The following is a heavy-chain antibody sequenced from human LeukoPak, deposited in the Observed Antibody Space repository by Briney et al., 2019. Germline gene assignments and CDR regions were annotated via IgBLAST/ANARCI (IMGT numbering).Heavy chain of an antibody. CDR2: IKSKTDGGTT. J-gene: IGHJ4*02. D-gene: IGHD1-26*01. Sequence: PGGSLRLSCSASGFTFTNAWMSWVRQAPGKGLEWVGLIKSKTDGGTTDYAAPVKGRFSISRDDSKNTLYLQMNSLKSEDTAVYYCQGGRFWGQGTLVTVSS. CDR3: QGGRF. V-gene: IGHV3-15*01. CDR1: GFTFTNAW.